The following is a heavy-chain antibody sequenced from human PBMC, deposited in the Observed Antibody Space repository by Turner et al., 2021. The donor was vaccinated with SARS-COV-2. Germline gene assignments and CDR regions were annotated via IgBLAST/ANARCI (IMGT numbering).Heavy chain of an antibody. CDR1: GFTFSSYG. CDR3: AKGWLQSGDAFDI. V-gene: IGHV3-30*18. D-gene: IGHD5-12*01. Sequence: QVQLVESGGRVVQPGRSLRLSCAASGFTFSSYGMHWFRQAPGKGLEWGAVISYDGSNKYYADSVKGRFTISRDNSKNTLYLQMNSLRAEDTAVYYCAKGWLQSGDAFDIWGQGTTVTISS. CDR2: ISYDGSNK. J-gene: IGHJ3*02.